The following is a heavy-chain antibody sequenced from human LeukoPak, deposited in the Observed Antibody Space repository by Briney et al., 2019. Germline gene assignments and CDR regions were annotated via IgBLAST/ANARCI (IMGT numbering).Heavy chain of an antibody. CDR3: ARDQLWLDY. Sequence: GGCLRLSCAASGFTFSSYSMSWVRQAPGKGLEWVPSISSSSSDIYYADSVKGRFTISRDNAKNSLYLQMNSLRSEDTAVYYCARDQLWLDYWGQGTLVTVSS. J-gene: IGHJ4*02. D-gene: IGHD5-18*01. CDR2: ISSSSSDI. V-gene: IGHV3-21*01. CDR1: GFTFSSYS.